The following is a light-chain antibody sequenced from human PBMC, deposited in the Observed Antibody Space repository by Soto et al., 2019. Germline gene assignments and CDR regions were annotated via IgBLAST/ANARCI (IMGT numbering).Light chain of an antibody. CDR2: GAS. V-gene: IGKV3-20*01. Sequence: EIVLTQSPGTLSLSPGERATLSCRASQSVSSNYLAWYQQKSGQAPRLLTFGASSRATGIPDKFSASGSGTDFTLTISRLEPGDFAVYYCQQYGSSPYTFGLGTKVDIK. CDR3: QQYGSSPYT. CDR1: QSVSSNY. J-gene: IGKJ2*01.